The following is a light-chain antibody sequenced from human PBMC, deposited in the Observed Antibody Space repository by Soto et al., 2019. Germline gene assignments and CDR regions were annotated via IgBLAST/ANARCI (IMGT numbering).Light chain of an antibody. J-gene: IGLJ2*01. CDR1: SSDVGGYNY. Sequence: QSALTQLTSASGSPGQSVTISCIGTSSDVGGYNYVSWYQQHPGKAPKLMIYEVSKRPSGVPDRFSGSKSGNTASLTVSGLQAEDEADYYCSSYAASNNLGVFGGGTQLTVL. V-gene: IGLV2-8*01. CDR3: SSYAASNNLGV. CDR2: EVS.